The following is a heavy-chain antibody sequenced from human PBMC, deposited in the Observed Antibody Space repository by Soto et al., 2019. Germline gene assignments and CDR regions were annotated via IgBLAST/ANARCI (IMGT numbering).Heavy chain of an antibody. V-gene: IGHV1-18*01. Sequence: GASVKVSCKASGYTFTIYGISWVRQAPGQGLEWMGWISAYNGNTNYAQKLQGRVTMTTDTSTSTAYMELRSLRSDDTAVYYCARGFRLGEKDSSGFNWFDPWGQGTLVTVSS. CDR2: ISAYNGNT. J-gene: IGHJ5*02. D-gene: IGHD6-19*01. CDR1: GYTFTIYG. CDR3: ARGFRLGEKDSSGFNWFDP.